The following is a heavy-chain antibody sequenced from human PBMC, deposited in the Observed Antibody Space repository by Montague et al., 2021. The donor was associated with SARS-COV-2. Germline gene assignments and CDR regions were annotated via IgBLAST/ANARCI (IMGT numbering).Heavy chain of an antibody. D-gene: IGHD2-21*01. J-gene: IGHJ6*02. CDR1: GFTFSSYG. CDR3: ARVVSNYYGMDV. V-gene: IGHV3-33*01. CDR2: IWYDGCNK. Sequence: SLRLSCAASGFTFSSYGMHWVRQAPGKGLEWVAVIWYDGCNKYYADSVKGRFTISRDNSKNTLYLQMNSLRAEDTAVYYCARVVSNYYGMDVWGQGTTVTVSS.